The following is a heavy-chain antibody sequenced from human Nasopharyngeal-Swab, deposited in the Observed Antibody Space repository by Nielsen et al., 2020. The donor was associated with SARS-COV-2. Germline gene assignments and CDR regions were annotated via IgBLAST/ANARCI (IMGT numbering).Heavy chain of an antibody. V-gene: IGHV4-39*01. D-gene: IGHD6-6*01. J-gene: IGHJ2*01. Sequence: SETLSLTCTVSGGSISSSSYYWGWIRQPPGKGLVWIGSIYYSGSTYYNPSLKSRVTISVDTSKNQFSLKLSSVTAADTAVYYCARVNGQLALAVRYFDLWGRGTLVTVSS. CDR1: GGSISSSSYY. CDR2: IYYSGST. CDR3: ARVNGQLALAVRYFDL.